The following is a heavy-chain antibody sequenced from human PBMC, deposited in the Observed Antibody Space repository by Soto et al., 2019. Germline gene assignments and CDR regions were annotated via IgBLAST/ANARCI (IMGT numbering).Heavy chain of an antibody. D-gene: IGHD1-26*01. J-gene: IGHJ5*02. Sequence: GGSLRLSCAASGFTFSSYAMSWVRQAPGKGLEWVSAISGSGGSTYYADSVKGRFTISRDNSKNTLYLQMNSRRAEDTAVYYCARHSGVEQPDAWFDPWGQGTLVTVSS. CDR1: GFTFSSYA. V-gene: IGHV3-23*01. CDR2: ISGSGGST. CDR3: ARHSGVEQPDAWFDP.